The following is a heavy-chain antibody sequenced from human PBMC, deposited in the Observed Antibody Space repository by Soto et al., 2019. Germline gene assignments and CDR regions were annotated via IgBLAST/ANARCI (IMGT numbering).Heavy chain of an antibody. D-gene: IGHD7-27*01. CDR1: GGSISSYY. CDR3: ARRANWGPSFDL. V-gene: IGHV4-59*01. CDR2: IYYSGST. J-gene: IGHJ2*01. Sequence: SETLSLTCTVSGGSISSYYWSWIRQPPGKGLEWIGYIYYSGSTNYNPSLKSRVTISVDTSKNQFSLKLSSVTAADTAVYYCARRANWGPSFDLWGRGTLVTVSS.